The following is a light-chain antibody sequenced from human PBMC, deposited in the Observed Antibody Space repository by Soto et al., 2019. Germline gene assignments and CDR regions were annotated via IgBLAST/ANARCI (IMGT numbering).Light chain of an antibody. J-gene: IGKJ1*01. V-gene: IGKV1-5*03. CDR1: QSISTW. CDR3: KQYNTYAT. Sequence: DIQMTQSPSTLSASVGDRVTISCRASQSISTWLAWYQQKPGKAPNLLIYGASSLESGVPSRFSGSGSGTEFTLTISSLQPDDFATYYCKQYNTYATFGQGTKVEIK. CDR2: GAS.